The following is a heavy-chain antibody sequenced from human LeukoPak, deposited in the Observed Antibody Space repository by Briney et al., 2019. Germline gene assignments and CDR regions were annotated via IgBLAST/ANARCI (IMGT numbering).Heavy chain of an antibody. J-gene: IGHJ4*02. CDR1: GGSISSSTYY. D-gene: IGHD2-21*02. CDR2: IYHGGNT. Sequence: SETLSLTCTISGGSISSSTYYWGWIRQPPGEGLEWIGSIYHGGNTFSNPSLKSRMTISVDTSKNHFSLKLSSVTAADTAVYYCARRDPDSIDYWGQGTLVTVSS. CDR3: ARRDPDSIDY. V-gene: IGHV4-39*02.